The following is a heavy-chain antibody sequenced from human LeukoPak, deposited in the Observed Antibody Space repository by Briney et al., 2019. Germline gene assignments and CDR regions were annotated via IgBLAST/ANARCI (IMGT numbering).Heavy chain of an antibody. D-gene: IGHD3-9*01. J-gene: IGHJ4*02. CDR2: LYYSGST. CDR1: GGSISSSGYY. Sequence: SETLSLTCTVSGGSISSSGYYWGWIRQPPGKGLEWIGNLYYSGSTYYNPSLESRVTISVDTSKNQFSLKLSSVTAADTAVYYCARFPYYDILTGYYNKAGFDYWGQGTLVTVSS. CDR3: ARFPYYDILTGYYNKAGFDY. V-gene: IGHV4-39*07.